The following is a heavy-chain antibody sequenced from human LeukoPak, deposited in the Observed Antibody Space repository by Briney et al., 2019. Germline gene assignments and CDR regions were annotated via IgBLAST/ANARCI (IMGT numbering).Heavy chain of an antibody. V-gene: IGHV4-59*12. J-gene: IGHJ6*03. CDR1: GGSMSSYY. CDR2: IYYSGSS. CDR3: ARDSSSHEYYYMDV. Sequence: SETLSLTCIVSGGSMSSYYWSWIRQPPGEGLEWIGNIYYSGSSNYNPSLKSRVTVSVDTSKNQFSLNVSSVTAADTAVYYCARDSSSHEYYYMDVWGKGTTVTVSS. D-gene: IGHD6-6*01.